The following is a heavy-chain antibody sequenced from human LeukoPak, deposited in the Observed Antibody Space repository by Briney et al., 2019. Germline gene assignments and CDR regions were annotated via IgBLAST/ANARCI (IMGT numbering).Heavy chain of an antibody. V-gene: IGHV1-18*01. J-gene: IGHJ4*02. CDR3: ARDFGYSGSSFYFDY. CDR2: ISAYNGNT. D-gene: IGHD1-26*01. CDR1: GYTFTSYG. Sequence: ASVKVSCKASGYTFTSYGISWVRQAPGQGLEWMGWISAYNGNTNYAQKLQGRVTMTTDTSTSTAYMELRSPRSDDTAVYYCARDFGYSGSSFYFDYWGQGTLVTVSS.